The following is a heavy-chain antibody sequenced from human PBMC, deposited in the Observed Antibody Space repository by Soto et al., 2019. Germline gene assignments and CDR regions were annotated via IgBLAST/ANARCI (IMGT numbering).Heavy chain of an antibody. CDR1: GFTFSSYG. D-gene: IGHD6-6*01. CDR2: IWYDGSNK. V-gene: IGHV3-33*01. CDR3: ARDAHRSLRIAARPPPDY. J-gene: IGHJ4*02. Sequence: QVQLVESGGGVVQPGRSLRLSCAASGFTFSSYGMHWVRQAPGKGLEWVAVIWYDGSNKYYADSVKGRFTISRDNSKNTLYRQMNSLRAEDTAVYYCARDAHRSLRIAARPPPDYWGQGTLVTVSA.